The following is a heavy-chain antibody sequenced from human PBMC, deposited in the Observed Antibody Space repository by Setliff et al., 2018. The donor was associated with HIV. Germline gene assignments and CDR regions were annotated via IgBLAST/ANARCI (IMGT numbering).Heavy chain of an antibody. D-gene: IGHD1-26*01. CDR1: GDSISSHY. CDR2: IYYSGST. CDR3: ARNIEWEPYAFDI. V-gene: IGHV4-59*11. J-gene: IGHJ3*02. Sequence: SETLSLTCTVSGDSISSHYWSWIRQPPGKGLEWIGYIYYSGSTNYNPSLKSRVTISVDTSKNPFSLKLTSVTAADTAVYYWARNIEWEPYAFDIWGQGTMVTVSS.